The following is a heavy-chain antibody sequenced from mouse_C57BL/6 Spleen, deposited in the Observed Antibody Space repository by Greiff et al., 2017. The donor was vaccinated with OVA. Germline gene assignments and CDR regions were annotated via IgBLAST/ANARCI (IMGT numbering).Heavy chain of an antibody. CDR2: IDPSDSET. V-gene: IGHV1-52*01. J-gene: IGHJ2*01. D-gene: IGHD1-1*01. Sequence: QVQLQQPGAELVRPGSSVKLSCKASGYTFTSYWMHWVKQRPIQGLEWIGNIDPSDSETHYNQKFKDKATLTVDKSSSTAYMQLSSLTSEDSAVYYCARWLLRSNYFDYWGQGTTLTVSS. CDR1: GYTFTSYW. CDR3: ARWLLRSNYFDY.